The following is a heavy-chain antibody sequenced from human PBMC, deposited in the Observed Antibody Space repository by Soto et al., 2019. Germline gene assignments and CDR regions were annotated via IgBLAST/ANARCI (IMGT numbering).Heavy chain of an antibody. D-gene: IGHD3-10*01. V-gene: IGHV4-31*03. CDR3: AREEHYYGSGSYYLHYFDY. CDR2: IYYSGST. J-gene: IGHJ4*02. Sequence: SETLSLTCTVSGGSISSGGYYWSWIRQHPGKGLVWIGYIYYSGSTYYNPSLKSRVTISVDTSKNQFSLKLSSVTAADTAVYYCAREEHYYGSGSYYLHYFDYWGQGTLVTVSS. CDR1: GGSISSGGYY.